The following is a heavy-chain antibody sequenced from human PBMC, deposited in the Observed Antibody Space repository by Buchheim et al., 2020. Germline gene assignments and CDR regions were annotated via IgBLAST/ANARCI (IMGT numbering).Heavy chain of an antibody. D-gene: IGHD6-6*01. CDR3: ARDKFLAAHLVYYYGMDV. Sequence: QVQLVESGGGVVQPGRSLRLSCAASGFTFSSYAMHWVRQAPGKGLEWVAVISYDGSNKYYADSVKGRFTISRDNSKNTLYLQMNSLRAEDTAVYYCARDKFLAAHLVYYYGMDVWGQGTT. CDR1: GFTFSSYA. J-gene: IGHJ6*02. V-gene: IGHV3-30*04. CDR2: ISYDGSNK.